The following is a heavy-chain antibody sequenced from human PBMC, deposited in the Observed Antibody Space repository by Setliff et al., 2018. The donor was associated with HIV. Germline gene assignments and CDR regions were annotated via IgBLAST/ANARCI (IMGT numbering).Heavy chain of an antibody. CDR3: ARLPFITIFGVLNGDDGFDI. Sequence: ASVKVSFKASGYTFTGYYMHWVRQAHGQGPAWLGRINPKSGYKRYAHKFQGLVSMTRDTAISTAYMELSRLRSDDSAVYYCARLPFITIFGVLNGDDGFDIWGQGTMVTVSS. CDR2: INPKSGYK. V-gene: IGHV1-2*06. CDR1: GYTFTGYY. D-gene: IGHD3-3*01. J-gene: IGHJ3*02.